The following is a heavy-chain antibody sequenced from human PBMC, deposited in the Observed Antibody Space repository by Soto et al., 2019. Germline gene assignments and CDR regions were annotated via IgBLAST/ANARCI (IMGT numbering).Heavy chain of an antibody. CDR1: GGTFSSYA. D-gene: IGHD2-15*01. CDR3: ARADVVVVAATPYYYGMDV. J-gene: IGHJ6*02. Sequence: QVQLVQSGAEVKKPGSSVKVSCKASGGTFSSYAISWVRQAPGQGLEWMGGIIPIFGTANYAQKFQGRVTITGDEVTRTAYMELRSLGSEDTAVYYCARADVVVVAATPYYYGMDVWGQGTTVTVSS. CDR2: IIPIFGTA. V-gene: IGHV1-69*12.